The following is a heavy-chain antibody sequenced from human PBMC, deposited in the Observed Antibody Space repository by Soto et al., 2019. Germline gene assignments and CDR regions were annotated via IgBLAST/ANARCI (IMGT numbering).Heavy chain of an antibody. CDR3: GMPYRGGPNAPLGD. V-gene: IGHV5-51*03. J-gene: IGHJ3*01. CDR2: IYPGDSLA. D-gene: IGHD1-26*01. CDR1: GYSFTNYW. Sequence: GECLKISGKGSGYSFTNYWIGWVRQMPGKGLEWMGIIYPGDSLAIYSPSFQGHVTLSADKSISTAYLQWSSLNASDTALYYCGMPYRGGPNAPLGDWGQGTIVTLS.